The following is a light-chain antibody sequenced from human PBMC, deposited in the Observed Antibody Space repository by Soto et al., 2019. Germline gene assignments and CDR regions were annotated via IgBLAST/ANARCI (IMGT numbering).Light chain of an antibody. J-gene: IGKJ1*01. CDR1: QSVSSK. V-gene: IGKV3-15*01. CDR2: GAS. CDR3: QQYNNWPGT. Sequence: EIVLTQSAGTLSVSPGERATLSCRASQSVSSKLAWYQQKPGQAPRLLFYGASTGATGIPARFSGSGSETEFTLSISSLQSEDFAVYYCQQYNNWPGTFGQGTRWIS.